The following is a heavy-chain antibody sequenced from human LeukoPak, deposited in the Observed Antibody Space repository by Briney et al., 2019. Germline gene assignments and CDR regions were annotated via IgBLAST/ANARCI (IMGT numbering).Heavy chain of an antibody. V-gene: IGHV5-51*01. Sequence: PGEPLKISCKGSGYSFTNYWIGWVRQMPGKGLEWMGIIYPGDSDSRYSPSFQGQVTISADKSISTAYLQWSSLKASDTAMYYCARRIGGRDGYNHVDYWGQGTLVTVSS. CDR2: IYPGDSDS. D-gene: IGHD5-24*01. CDR1: GYSFTNYW. CDR3: ARRIGGRDGYNHVDY. J-gene: IGHJ4*02.